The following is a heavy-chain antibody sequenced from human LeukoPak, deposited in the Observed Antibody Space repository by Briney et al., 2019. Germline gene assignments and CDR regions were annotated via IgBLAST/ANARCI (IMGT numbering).Heavy chain of an antibody. Sequence: GGSLRLSCAASGFTFSSYSMNWVRQAPGKGLEWVSSISSSSSYIYYADSVKGRFTIFRENAKNSLYLQMNSLRAEDTAVYYCARETDGYYDSSGYFDYWGQGTLVTVSS. J-gene: IGHJ4*02. D-gene: IGHD3-22*01. CDR2: ISSSSSYI. CDR3: ARETDGYYDSSGYFDY. V-gene: IGHV3-21*01. CDR1: GFTFSSYS.